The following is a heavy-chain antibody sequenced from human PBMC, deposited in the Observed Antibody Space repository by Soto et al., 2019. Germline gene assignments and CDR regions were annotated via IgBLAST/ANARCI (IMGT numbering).Heavy chain of an antibody. J-gene: IGHJ4*02. CDR2: IDPSDSYT. Sequence: PVECVTIACKVSGYSFTSYGIIWVLQMPGKGLEWMGRIDPSDSYTTYSPSFQGHVSISTDRSISTAYLQWSSLKASDTAMYYCARHPLPNSSNWHVVGDYWGQGLLVTVSS. V-gene: IGHV5-10-1*01. D-gene: IGHD6-13*01. CDR3: ARHPLPNSSNWHVVGDY. CDR1: GYSFTSYG.